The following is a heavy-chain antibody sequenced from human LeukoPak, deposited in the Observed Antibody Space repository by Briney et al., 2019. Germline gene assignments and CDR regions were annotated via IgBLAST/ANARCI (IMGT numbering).Heavy chain of an antibody. Sequence: GGSLRLSCVVSGITLSNYGMSWVRQAPGKGLEWVAGISDSGGTTNYADSAKGRFTISRDNSKNTLYLQMNSLRAEDTALYYCAKDGSWGDYYFYFYIDVWGKGTTVTVSS. CDR1: GITLSNYG. CDR2: ISDSGGTT. D-gene: IGHD3-16*01. CDR3: AKDGSWGDYYFYFYIDV. V-gene: IGHV3-23*01. J-gene: IGHJ6*03.